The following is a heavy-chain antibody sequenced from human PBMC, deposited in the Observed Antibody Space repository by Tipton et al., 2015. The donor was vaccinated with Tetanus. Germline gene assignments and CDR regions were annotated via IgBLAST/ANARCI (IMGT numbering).Heavy chain of an antibody. CDR2: IYYSGST. CDR1: GGSISSSSFY. V-gene: IGHV4-39*01. J-gene: IGHJ4*02. Sequence: LRLSCTVSGGSISSSSFYWGWIRQPPGKELEWIGSIYYSGSTYYNPSLKSRVTISVDTSKNQFSLELNSVTAADTAVYYCARRGGDFLTGYYDSWGQGTLVTVSS. CDR3: ARRGGDFLTGYYDS. D-gene: IGHD3-9*01.